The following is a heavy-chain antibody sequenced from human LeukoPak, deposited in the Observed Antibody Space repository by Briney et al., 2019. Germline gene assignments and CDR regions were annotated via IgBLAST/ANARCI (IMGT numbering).Heavy chain of an antibody. D-gene: IGHD1-26*01. V-gene: IGHV3-11*01. J-gene: IGHJ4*02. CDR3: ARDNSGAYGN. Sequence: PGGFLRLSCVASGFPFSDYYMMWIRQAPGKGLEWVPYISNTGTTIYYADPVKGRFTISRDNAKNSLYLQMNSLRAEDTAVYYCARDNSGAYGNSGQGTLVTVSS. CDR1: GFPFSDYY. CDR2: ISNTGTTI.